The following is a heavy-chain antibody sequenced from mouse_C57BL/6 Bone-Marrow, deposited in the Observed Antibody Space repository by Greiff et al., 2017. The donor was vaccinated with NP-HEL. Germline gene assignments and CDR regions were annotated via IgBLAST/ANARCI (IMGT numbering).Heavy chain of an antibody. CDR1: GYTFTSYW. CDR3: ARGYNYCGSSPWFAY. CDR2: IYPSDSET. Sequence: QVQLKQPGAELVRPGSSVKLSCKASGYTFTSYWMDWVKQRPGQGLEWIGNIYPSDSETHYNQKFKDKATLTVDKSSSTAYMQLSSLTSEDSAVYYCARGYNYCGSSPWFAYWGQGTLVTVSA. J-gene: IGHJ3*01. V-gene: IGHV1-61*01. D-gene: IGHD1-1*01.